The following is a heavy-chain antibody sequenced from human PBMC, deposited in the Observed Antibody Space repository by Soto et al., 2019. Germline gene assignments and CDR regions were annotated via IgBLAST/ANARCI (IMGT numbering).Heavy chain of an antibody. CDR2: IYYSGST. Sequence: SETLSLTCTVSGGSISSYYWSWIRQPPGKGLEWIGYIYYSGSTNYNPSLKSRVTISVDTSKNQFSLKLSSVTAADTAVYYCASYDFWSGENWFDPWGQGTLVTVSS. J-gene: IGHJ5*02. CDR1: GGSISSYY. D-gene: IGHD3-3*01. CDR3: ASYDFWSGENWFDP. V-gene: IGHV4-59*01.